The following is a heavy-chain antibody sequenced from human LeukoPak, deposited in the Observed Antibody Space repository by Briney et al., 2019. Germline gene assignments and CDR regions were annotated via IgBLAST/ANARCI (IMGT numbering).Heavy chain of an antibody. CDR3: ARGLNWFDP. CDR1: GFIFSTYW. V-gene: IGHV3-7*05. Sequence: GESLKISCAASGFIFSTYWMTWVRQAPGKGLEWVANINQDGSQKYFVDSVKGRFTISRDNANNSLYLQMNSLGAEDTAVYYCARGLNWFDPWGQGTLVTVSS. CDR2: INQDGSQK. J-gene: IGHJ5*02.